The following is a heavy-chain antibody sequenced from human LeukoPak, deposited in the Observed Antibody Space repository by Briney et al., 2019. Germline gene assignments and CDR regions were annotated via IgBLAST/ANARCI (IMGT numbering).Heavy chain of an antibody. J-gene: IGHJ6*03. CDR3: ARGGYGGNVIRDYMDV. CDR1: GYTFTHYF. Sequence: ASVKVSCKASGYTFTHYFIHWVRQAPGQGLEWMGWINPNSGGTNYAQKFQGRVTMTRDTSISTVYMELSRLRSDDTAVYYCARGGYGGNVIRDYMDVWGKGTTVTVSS. D-gene: IGHD4-23*01. CDR2: INPNSGGT. V-gene: IGHV1-2*02.